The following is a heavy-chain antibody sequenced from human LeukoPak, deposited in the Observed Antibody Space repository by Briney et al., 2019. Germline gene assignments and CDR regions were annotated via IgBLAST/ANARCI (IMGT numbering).Heavy chain of an antibody. J-gene: IGHJ4*02. CDR3: ARGLSRRVAVAGTAHYFGY. V-gene: IGHV1-18*01. CDR1: GYTFTSYG. D-gene: IGHD6-19*01. CDR2: ISAYNGNT. Sequence: GASVKVSCKASGYTFTSYGISWVRQAPGQGLEWMGWISAYNGNTNYAQKLQGRVTMTTDTSTSTAYMELRSLRSDDTAVYYCARGLSRRVAVAGTAHYFGYWGQGTLVTVSS.